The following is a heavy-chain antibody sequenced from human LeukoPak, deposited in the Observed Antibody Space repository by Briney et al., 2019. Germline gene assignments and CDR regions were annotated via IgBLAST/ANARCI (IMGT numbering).Heavy chain of an antibody. D-gene: IGHD6-19*01. CDR2: ISSSGSTI. CDR1: GFTFSDYY. CDR3: ASYSRSGPGPFDY. Sequence: PGGSLRLSCAASGFTFSDYYMSWIRQAPGKGLEWVSYISSSGSTIYYADSVKGRFTISRDNAKNSLYLQMNSLRAEDTAVYYCASYSRSGPGPFDYWGQGTLVTVSS. V-gene: IGHV3-11*04. J-gene: IGHJ4*02.